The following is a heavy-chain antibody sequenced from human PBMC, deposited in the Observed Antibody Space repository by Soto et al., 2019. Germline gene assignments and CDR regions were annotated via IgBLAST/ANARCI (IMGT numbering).Heavy chain of an antibody. J-gene: IGHJ5*02. CDR3: ARGRKVAGFHWFDP. CDR1: GGTFSSYA. CDR2: IIPIFGTA. Sequence: ASVKVSCKASGGTFSSYAISWVRQAPGQGLEWMGGIIPIFGTANYAQKFQGRVTITADESTSTAYMELSSLRSDDTAVYYCARGRKVAGFHWFDPWGQGTLVTVSS. V-gene: IGHV1-69*13. D-gene: IGHD6-19*01.